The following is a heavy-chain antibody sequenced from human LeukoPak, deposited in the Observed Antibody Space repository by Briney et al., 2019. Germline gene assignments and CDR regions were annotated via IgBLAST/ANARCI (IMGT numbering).Heavy chain of an antibody. CDR3: AKGGRESNGLGF. CDR1: GFTFSIYA. J-gene: IGHJ4*02. V-gene: IGHV3-23*01. D-gene: IGHD2-8*01. CDR2: INGGGGST. Sequence: RGSLRLSGAASGFTFSIYAMSWVRQAPGKGLEWVSAINGGGGSTFYADSVKGRFTISRDNSKNTVYLQMNSLRAEDTAVYYCAKGGRESNGLGFWGQGTLVTVSS.